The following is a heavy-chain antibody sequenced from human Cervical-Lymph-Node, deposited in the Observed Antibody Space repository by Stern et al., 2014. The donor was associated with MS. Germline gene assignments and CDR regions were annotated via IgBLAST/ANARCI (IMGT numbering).Heavy chain of an antibody. CDR3: AKTGGYNWHSAAVGSDY. CDR1: GFVFGNYA. CDR2: ISGRGDSS. V-gene: IGHV3-23*04. J-gene: IGHJ4*02. D-gene: IGHD1-1*01. Sequence: EVQLVESGGGFVHPGGSLRLSCAASGFVFGNYAMHWVRQAPGKGLECVSAISGRGDSSYHADSVKGRFTISRDNSRNTLYLQMNSLRAEDTAIYYCAKTGGYNWHSAAVGSDYWGQGILVTVSS.